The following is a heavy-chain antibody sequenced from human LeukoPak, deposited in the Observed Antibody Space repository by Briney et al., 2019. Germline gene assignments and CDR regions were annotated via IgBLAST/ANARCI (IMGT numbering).Heavy chain of an antibody. Sequence: GGSLRLSCAASGFTFSSYAMSWVRQAPGKGLEWVSAISGSGGSTYYADSVKGRFTISRDNSKNTLYLQMNSLRAEDTAVYYCATFYDFWSGYSPRHSDYWGQGTLVTVSS. CDR1: GFTFSSYA. J-gene: IGHJ4*02. V-gene: IGHV3-23*01. CDR3: ATFYDFWSGYSPRHSDY. CDR2: ISGSGGST. D-gene: IGHD3-3*01.